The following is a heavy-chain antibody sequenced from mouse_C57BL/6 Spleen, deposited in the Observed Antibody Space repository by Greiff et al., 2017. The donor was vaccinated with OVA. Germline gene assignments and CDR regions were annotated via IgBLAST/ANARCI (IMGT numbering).Heavy chain of an antibody. CDR1: GYTFTSYW. Sequence: QVQLQQPGAELVMPGASVKLSCKASGYTFTSYWMHWVKQRPGQGLEWIGEIDPSDSYTNYNQKFKGKSTLTVDKSSSTAYMQLSSLTSEDSAVYYCARRGDGYYPWGKGTLVTVSA. J-gene: IGHJ3*01. V-gene: IGHV1-69*01. CDR2: IDPSDSYT. D-gene: IGHD2-3*01. CDR3: ARRGDGYYP.